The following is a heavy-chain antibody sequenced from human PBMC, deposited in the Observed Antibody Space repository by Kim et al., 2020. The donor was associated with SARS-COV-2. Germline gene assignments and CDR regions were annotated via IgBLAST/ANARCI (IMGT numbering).Heavy chain of an antibody. V-gene: IGHV1-3*01. J-gene: IGHJ3*02. CDR3: ARDLVGGRLVPWAFDI. D-gene: IGHD3-9*01. CDR1: GYTFTSYA. CDR2: INAGNGNT. Sequence: ASVKVSCKASGYTFTSYAMHWVRQAPGQRLEWMGWINAGNGNTKYSQKFQGRVTITRDTSASTAYMELSSLRSEDTAVYYCARDLVGGRLVPWAFDIWGQGTMVTVSS.